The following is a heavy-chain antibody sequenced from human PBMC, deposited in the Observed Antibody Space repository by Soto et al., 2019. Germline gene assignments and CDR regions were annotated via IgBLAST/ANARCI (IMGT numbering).Heavy chain of an antibody. CDR3: ARDYDYGDYYGMDV. V-gene: IGHV4-39*01. J-gene: IGHJ6*02. Sequence: QLQLQESGPGLVKPSETLSLTCTVSGGSISSSSYYWGWIRQPPGKGLEWIGSIYYSGSTYYNQSLKSRVTISVDTSKNQFSLKRSSVTAADTDVYYCARDYDYGDYYGMDVWGQGTTVTVSS. CDR2: IYYSGST. D-gene: IGHD4-17*01. CDR1: GGSISSSSYY.